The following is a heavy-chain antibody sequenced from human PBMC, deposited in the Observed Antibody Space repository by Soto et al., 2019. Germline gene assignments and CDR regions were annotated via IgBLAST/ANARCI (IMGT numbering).Heavy chain of an antibody. D-gene: IGHD2-15*01. V-gene: IGHV2-5*02. CDR1: GFSLSTSGVG. Sequence: QITLKESGPTLVKPTQTLTLTCTFSGFSLSTSGVGVGWIRQPPGKALEWLALIYWDDDKRYSPSLKSRLTITKDTSKNQVVLTMTSMDPVDTATYYCAHLYCSGGSCYHDAFDIWGQGTMVTVSS. CDR3: AHLYCSGGSCYHDAFDI. CDR2: IYWDDDK. J-gene: IGHJ3*02.